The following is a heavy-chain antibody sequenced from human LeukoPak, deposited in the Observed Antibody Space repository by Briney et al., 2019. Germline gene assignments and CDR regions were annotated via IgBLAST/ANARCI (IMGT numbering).Heavy chain of an antibody. CDR2: IYDSGNT. Sequence: SETLSLTCTVSGGSIRSSYYYWGWIRQPPGKGLEWIGSIYDSGNTNYSPSLKSRVTMSVDTSKNLFSLKVSSVTAADTAVYYCARGRSNYYGMDVWGQGTTVTVSS. D-gene: IGHD1-26*01. CDR3: ARGRSNYYGMDV. J-gene: IGHJ6*02. V-gene: IGHV4-39*07. CDR1: GGSIRSSYYY.